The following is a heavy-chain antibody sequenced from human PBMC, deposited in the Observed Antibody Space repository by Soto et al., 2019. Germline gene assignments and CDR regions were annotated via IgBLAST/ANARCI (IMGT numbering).Heavy chain of an antibody. CDR1: GDSISSDY. CDR3: ARGRYSTRVDC. V-gene: IGHV4-59*01. D-gene: IGHD6-13*01. Sequence: QVQLQESGPGLVKPSETLSLTCTVSGDSISSDYWHWIRQPPGKGLEWIGYMYYSGSSNYNPSLKSRVTISVDTPKNQFSLKLSSVTAADTAVYYCARGRYSTRVDCWGQGTLVTVSS. CDR2: MYYSGSS. J-gene: IGHJ4*02.